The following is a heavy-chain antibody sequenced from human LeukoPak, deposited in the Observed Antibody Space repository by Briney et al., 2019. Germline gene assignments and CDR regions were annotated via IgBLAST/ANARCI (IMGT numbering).Heavy chain of an antibody. D-gene: IGHD3-22*01. CDR2: INHSGST. J-gene: IGHJ4*02. CDR3: ARGRSSSGYYMRKPEYYFDY. V-gene: IGHV4-34*01. CDR1: GGSFSGYY. Sequence: SETLSLTCAVYGGSFSGYYWSWIRQPPGKGLEWIGEINHSGSTNYNPSLKSRVTISVDTSKNQFSLKLSSVTAADTAVYYCARGRSSSGYYMRKPEYYFDYWGQGTLVTVSS.